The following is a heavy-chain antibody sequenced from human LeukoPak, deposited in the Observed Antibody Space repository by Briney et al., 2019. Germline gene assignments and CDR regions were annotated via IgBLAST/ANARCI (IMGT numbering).Heavy chain of an antibody. Sequence: GGSLRLSCAASGFTFSSYSMNWVRQAPGKGLEWVSSIRSSSSYIYYADSMKGRFTIYRANTKNSLYLLMNSVRAEDTAVYYCARVKRMDSSGWPRLYDAFDIWSQGTMVTVSS. CDR1: GFTFSSYS. CDR3: ARVKRMDSSGWPRLYDAFDI. D-gene: IGHD6-19*01. J-gene: IGHJ3*02. CDR2: IRSSSSYI. V-gene: IGHV3-21*01.